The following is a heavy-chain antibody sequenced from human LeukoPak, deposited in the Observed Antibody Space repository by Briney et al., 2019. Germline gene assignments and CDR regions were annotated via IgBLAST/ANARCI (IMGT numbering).Heavy chain of an antibody. Sequence: GASVKVSYKASGYTFTSYGISWVRQAPGQGLEWMGWISAYNGNTNYAQKLQGRVTMTTDTSTSTAYMELRSLRSDDTAVYYCARDGSVVGLVRDAFDIWGQGTMVTVSS. CDR2: ISAYNGNT. CDR3: ARDGSVVGLVRDAFDI. J-gene: IGHJ3*02. V-gene: IGHV1-18*01. D-gene: IGHD3-22*01. CDR1: GYTFTSYG.